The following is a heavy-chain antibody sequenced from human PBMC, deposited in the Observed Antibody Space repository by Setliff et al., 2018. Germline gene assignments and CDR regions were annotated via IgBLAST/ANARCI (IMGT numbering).Heavy chain of an antibody. CDR3: ANGMFYDFWSNYPYYFGMGV. D-gene: IGHD3-3*01. CDR2: ISGSGDST. V-gene: IGHV3-23*01. J-gene: IGHJ6*02. Sequence: PGGSLRLSCAASGFTFSGYAMTWVRQAPGKGLEWVSAISGSGDSTFYADSVKGRFTISRDNSKNTLYLQMNSLTAEDTAVYYCANGMFYDFWSNYPYYFGMGVWGQGTTVTVSS. CDR1: GFTFSGYA.